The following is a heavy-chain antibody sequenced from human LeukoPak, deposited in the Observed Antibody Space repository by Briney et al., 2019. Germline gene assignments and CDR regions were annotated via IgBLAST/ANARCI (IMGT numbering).Heavy chain of an antibody. V-gene: IGHV4-59*01. CDR2: IYYSGST. Sequence: SETLSLTCTVSGRSISPYYWSWIRQPPGKGLEWIGYIYYSGSTNYNPSLKSRVTISVDTSKNQFSLKLSSVTAADTAVYYCARAFYPGYYSYMAVWGKGTTVTVSS. CDR3: ARAFYPGYYSYMAV. CDR1: GRSISPYY. D-gene: IGHD3-3*02. J-gene: IGHJ6*03.